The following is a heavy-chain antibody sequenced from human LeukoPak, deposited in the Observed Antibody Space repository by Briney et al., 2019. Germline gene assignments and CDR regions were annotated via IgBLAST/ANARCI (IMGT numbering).Heavy chain of an antibody. CDR1: GDTVTGYY. J-gene: IGHJ4*02. V-gene: IGHV4-59*02. D-gene: IGHD2-15*01. CDR3: VIGVGWQPDY. CDR2: IYKIGTT. Sequence: SETLSLTCTVFGDTVTGYYLNWVRQPPGKGLEWIGHIYKIGTTNYNPSLKSRLTISADTSKNQFSLKLRSVTAADTAVYYCVIGVGWQPDYWGQGALVTVSS.